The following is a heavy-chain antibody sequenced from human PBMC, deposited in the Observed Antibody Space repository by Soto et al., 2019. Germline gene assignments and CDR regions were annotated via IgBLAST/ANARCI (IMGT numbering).Heavy chain of an antibody. CDR2: VFSNDAK. J-gene: IGHJ4*02. D-gene: IGHD5-12*01. V-gene: IGHV2-26*01. CDR3: ARIERYSTYEYFDF. Sequence: SGPTLVNPTSTLTLTCTVSGFSLSHIRVGVGWIRQPPGKALEWLAHVFSNDAKSYSPSLKGRLTISRDTFRSQVVLTMTNVDPVDTATYFCARIERYSTYEYFDFWGQGTLVTSPQ. CDR1: GFSLSHIRVG.